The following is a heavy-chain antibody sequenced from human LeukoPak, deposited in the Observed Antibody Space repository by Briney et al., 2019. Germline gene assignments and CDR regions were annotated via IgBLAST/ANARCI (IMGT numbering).Heavy chain of an antibody. D-gene: IGHD1-1*01. V-gene: IGHV3-66*01. Sequence: GGSLRLSCAASGFSVSSNYMSWVRQAPGKGLEWVSVIYSGGSTYYADSVKGRFTISRDNSKNTLYLQMNSLRAEDTAVYYCARSPSDWNDDYFDYWGQGTLVTVSS. CDR1: GFSVSSNY. CDR2: IYSGGST. J-gene: IGHJ4*02. CDR3: ARSPSDWNDDYFDY.